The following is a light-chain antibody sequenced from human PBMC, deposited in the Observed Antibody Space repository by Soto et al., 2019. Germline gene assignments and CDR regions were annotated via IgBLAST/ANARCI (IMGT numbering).Light chain of an antibody. CDR1: SRDVGGYNY. CDR3: SSYTSSSTLYV. CDR2: DVS. J-gene: IGLJ1*01. V-gene: IGLV2-14*01. Sequence: QSVPTQPSPLSGSPGQSITISCTGTSRDVGGYNYVSWYQQHPGKAPKLMIYDVSNRPSGVSNRFSGSKSGNTASLTISGLQAEDEADYYCSSYTSSSTLYVFGTGTKVTVL.